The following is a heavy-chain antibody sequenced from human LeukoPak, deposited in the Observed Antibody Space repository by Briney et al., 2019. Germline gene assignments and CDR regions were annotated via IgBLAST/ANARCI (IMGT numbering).Heavy chain of an antibody. D-gene: IGHD2-2*02. CDR3: AREEVATAYCSSTSCYIDY. J-gene: IGHJ4*02. CDR2: IIPIFGTA. V-gene: IGHV1-69*06. Sequence: GSSVKVSCKASGGTFSNYAITWVRQAPGQGLEWMGRIIPIFGTANYAQQFQGRVTITADKSTSTAYMELSSLRSEDTAVYYCAREEVATAYCSSTSCYIDYWGQGTLVTVSS. CDR1: GGTFSNYA.